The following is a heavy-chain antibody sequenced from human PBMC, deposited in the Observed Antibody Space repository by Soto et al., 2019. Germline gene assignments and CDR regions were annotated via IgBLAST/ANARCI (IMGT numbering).Heavy chain of an antibody. CDR3: STEPLDY. CDR2: IKSKTDGGTT. J-gene: IGHJ4*02. CDR1: GFTFSHAW. Sequence: GGSLRLSCAASGFTFSHAWMSWVRQAPGKGLEWVGRIKSKTDGGTTNYAAPVKGRFTISRDDSENTLFLQMNSLKTEGTAVYFCSTEPLDYWGQGTLVTVSS. V-gene: IGHV3-15*01.